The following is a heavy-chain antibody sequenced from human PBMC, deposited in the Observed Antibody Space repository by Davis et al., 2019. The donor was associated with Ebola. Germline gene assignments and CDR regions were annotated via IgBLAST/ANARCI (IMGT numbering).Heavy chain of an antibody. CDR1: GFTFTTTA. Sequence: GGSLRLSCAASGFTFTTTAMTWVRQAPGTGLEWVSDISATGGGSNYADSVKGRFTISRDNSKNTLYLQMNSLRAEDTAVYYCARDRVAYDYVWGSYHHTWYGMDVWGHGTTVTVSS. CDR2: ISATGGGS. D-gene: IGHD3-16*01. CDR3: ARDRVAYDYVWGSYHHTWYGMDV. J-gene: IGHJ6*02. V-gene: IGHV3-23*01.